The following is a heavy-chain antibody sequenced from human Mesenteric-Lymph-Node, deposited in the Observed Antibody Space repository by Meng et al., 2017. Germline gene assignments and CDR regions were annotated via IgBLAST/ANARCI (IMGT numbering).Heavy chain of an antibody. CDR1: GFSLSTSGMR. CDR2: IDWNDDK. V-gene: IGHV2-70*04. Sequence: SGPTLVKPTQTLTLTCTFSGFSLSTSGMRVSWIRQLPGKALEWLARIDWNDDKFYSTSLKTRLTIAKDTSKNQVVLTMTNMDPVDTATYYCARLGGSSYVFDYWGQGTLVTVSS. J-gene: IGHJ4*01. CDR3: ARLGGSSYVFDY. D-gene: IGHD5-18*01.